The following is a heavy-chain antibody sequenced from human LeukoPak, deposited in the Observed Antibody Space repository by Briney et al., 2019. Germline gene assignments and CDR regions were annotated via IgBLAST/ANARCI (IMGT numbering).Heavy chain of an antibody. CDR1: GFTFSSYS. CDR2: ISSDGNNK. CDR3: ARRNSNSWYHPDY. D-gene: IGHD6-13*01. J-gene: IGHJ4*02. Sequence: GRSLRLSCAASGFTFSSYSMHWVRQAPGKGLEWVGVISSDGNNKYFADSVRGRFTISRDNSENTLYLQMNSLRVEDTAVYYCARRNSNSWYHPDYWGQGTLVTVSS. V-gene: IGHV3-30-3*01.